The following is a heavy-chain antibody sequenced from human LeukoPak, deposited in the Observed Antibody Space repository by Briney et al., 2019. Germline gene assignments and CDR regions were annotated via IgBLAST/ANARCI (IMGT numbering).Heavy chain of an antibody. D-gene: IGHD4/OR15-4a*01. J-gene: IGHJ4*02. CDR1: GFTFSGYA. CDR3: GRGIEGGATDY. V-gene: IGHV3-23*01. CDR2: ISGSGGRT. Sequence: PGGSLRLSCAASGFTFSGYAMTWVRQAPGTGLEWVSAISGSGGRTYYADSVRGRFTIPRDSSKNTLFLQINSLRAEDTAVYYCGRGIEGGATDYWGQGTLVTVSS.